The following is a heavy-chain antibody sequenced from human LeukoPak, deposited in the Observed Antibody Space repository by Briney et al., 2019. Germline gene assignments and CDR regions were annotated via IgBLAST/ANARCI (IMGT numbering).Heavy chain of an antibody. V-gene: IGHV3-21*01. CDR3: AREKCSSTSCLPMYYYYGMDV. Sequence: PGGSLRLSCAASGFTFSSYSMNWVRQAPGKRLEWVSSISSSSSYIYYADSVKGRFTISRDNAKNSPYLQMNSLRAEDTAVYYCAREKCSSTSCLPMYYYYGMDVWGQGTTVTVSS. J-gene: IGHJ6*02. D-gene: IGHD2-2*01. CDR1: GFTFSSYS. CDR2: ISSSSSYI.